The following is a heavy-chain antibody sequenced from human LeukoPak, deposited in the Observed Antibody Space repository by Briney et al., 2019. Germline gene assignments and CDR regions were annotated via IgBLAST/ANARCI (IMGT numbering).Heavy chain of an antibody. CDR1: GFTFSSYG. D-gene: IGHD3-22*01. CDR3: AKEDYDSSAHYYDY. J-gene: IGHJ4*02. CDR2: ISYDGSNK. Sequence: GGSLRLSCAASGFTFSSYGMHWVRQAPGKGLEWVAVISYDGSNKYYADSVKGRFTISRDNSKNTLYLQMNSLRAEDTAVYYCAKEDYDSSAHYYDYWGQGTLVTVSS. V-gene: IGHV3-30*18.